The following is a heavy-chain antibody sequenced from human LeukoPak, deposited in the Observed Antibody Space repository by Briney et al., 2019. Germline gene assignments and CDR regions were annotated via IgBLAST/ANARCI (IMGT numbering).Heavy chain of an antibody. CDR2: IYSSAST. CDR1: GGSISSYY. CDR3: ANRWNDYGGYGMDV. D-gene: IGHD4-23*01. Sequence: SETLSLTCTVSGGSISSYYWNWVRQPPGKGLEWIGYIYSSASTNYNPSLESRVTISADTSKNQFSLKLNSVTAADTAVYYCANRWNDYGGYGMDVWGQGTTVTVSS. V-gene: IGHV4-59*01. J-gene: IGHJ6*02.